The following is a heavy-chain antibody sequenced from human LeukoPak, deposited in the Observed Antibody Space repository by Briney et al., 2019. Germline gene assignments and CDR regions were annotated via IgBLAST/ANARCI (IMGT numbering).Heavy chain of an antibody. CDR3: AKDLVGSSGHGDAFDI. D-gene: IGHD6-19*01. V-gene: IGHV3-30-3*01. CDR2: ISYDGSNK. CDR1: GFTFSSYT. Sequence: PGGSLRLSCAASGFTFSSYTMHWVRQAPGQGLEWVAVISYDGSNKYYADSVKGRFTISRDNSKNTLYLQMNSLRAEDTAVYYCAKDLVGSSGHGDAFDIWGQGTMVTVSS. J-gene: IGHJ3*02.